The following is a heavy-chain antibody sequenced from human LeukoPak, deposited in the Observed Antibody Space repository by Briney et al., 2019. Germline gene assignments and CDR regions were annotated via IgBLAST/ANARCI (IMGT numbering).Heavy chain of an antibody. D-gene: IGHD2-2*01. CDR1: GGSISSSSYY. V-gene: IGHV4-39*01. J-gene: IGHJ4*02. Sequence: SETLSLTCTVSGGSISSSSYYWGWIRQPPGKGLEWIGSIYYSGSTYYNPSLKSRVTISVDTSKNQFSLKLSSVTAADTAVYYCARLGVVPALFADYWGQGTLVTVSS. CDR3: ARLGVVPALFADY. CDR2: IYYSGST.